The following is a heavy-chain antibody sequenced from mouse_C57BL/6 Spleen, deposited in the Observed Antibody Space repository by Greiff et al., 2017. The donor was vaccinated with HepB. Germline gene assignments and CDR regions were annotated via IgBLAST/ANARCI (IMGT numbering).Heavy chain of an antibody. D-gene: IGHD2-4*01. CDR2: ISSGSSTI. Sequence: EVQVVESGGGLVKPGGSLKLSCAASGFTFSDYGMHWVRQAPEKGLEWVAYISSGSSTIYYADTVKGRFTISRDNAKNTLFLQMTSLRSEDTAMYYCARIYYDYDDYAMDYWGQGTSVTVSS. CDR3: ARIYYDYDDYAMDY. CDR1: GFTFSDYG. J-gene: IGHJ4*01. V-gene: IGHV5-17*01.